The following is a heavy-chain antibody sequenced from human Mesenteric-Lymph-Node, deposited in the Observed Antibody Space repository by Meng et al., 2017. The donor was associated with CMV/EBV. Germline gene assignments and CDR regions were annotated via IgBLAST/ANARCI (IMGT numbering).Heavy chain of an antibody. Sequence: GESLKISCAASGFTFNSYAMNWVRQAPGKGLEWVSSISRSSYIFYADSVKGRFTISRDNSKNTLYLQMNSLRAEDTAVYHCVGYDFWNGYQYNWFDPWGQGTLVTVSS. CDR1: GFTFNSYA. CDR2: ISRSSYI. V-gene: IGHV3-21*01. J-gene: IGHJ5*02. CDR3: VGYDFWNGYQYNWFDP. D-gene: IGHD3/OR15-3a*01.